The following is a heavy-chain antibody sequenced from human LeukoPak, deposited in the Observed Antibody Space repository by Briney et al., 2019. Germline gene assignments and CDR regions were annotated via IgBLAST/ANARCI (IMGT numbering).Heavy chain of an antibody. J-gene: IGHJ3*02. CDR3: ARDWPHDSGSPPYDAFDI. D-gene: IGHD1-26*01. CDR2: IYYRGST. V-gene: IGHV4-39*02. Sequence: SETLSLTCTVSGGSISSTSYYWGWIRQPPGKGLEWIGSIYYRGSTYYNPSLKSRVTISVDTSKNQFSLNLSSVTAADTAVYYCARDWPHDSGSPPYDAFDIWGQGTMVTVSS. CDR1: GGSISSTSYY.